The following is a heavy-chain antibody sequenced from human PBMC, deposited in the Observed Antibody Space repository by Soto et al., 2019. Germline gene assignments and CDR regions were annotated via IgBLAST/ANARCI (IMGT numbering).Heavy chain of an antibody. Sequence: QVQLQESGPGLVKPSQTLSLTCTVSGGSISSGDYYWSWIRQPPGKGLEWIGYIYYSGSTYYNPSLKRRVTISVDTSKNQFSLKLSSVTAADTAVYYCARATYYYDSSGPDAFDIWGQGTMVTVSS. CDR2: IYYSGST. CDR1: GGSISSGDYY. D-gene: IGHD3-22*01. V-gene: IGHV4-30-4*01. J-gene: IGHJ3*02. CDR3: ARATYYYDSSGPDAFDI.